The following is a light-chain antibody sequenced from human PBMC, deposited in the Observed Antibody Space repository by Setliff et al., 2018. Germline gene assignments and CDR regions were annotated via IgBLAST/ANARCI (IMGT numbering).Light chain of an antibody. CDR1: SGDVGGYNY. CDR2: DVS. CDR3: SSYTSSSTFYV. Sequence: QSALTQPASVSGSPGQSITISCTGISGDVGGYNYVSWYQQHPGKAPKLMIYDVSNRPSGVSNRFSGSKSGHTASLTISGLQAEDEADYYCSSYTSSSTFYVFGTGTKVTVL. J-gene: IGLJ1*01. V-gene: IGLV2-14*03.